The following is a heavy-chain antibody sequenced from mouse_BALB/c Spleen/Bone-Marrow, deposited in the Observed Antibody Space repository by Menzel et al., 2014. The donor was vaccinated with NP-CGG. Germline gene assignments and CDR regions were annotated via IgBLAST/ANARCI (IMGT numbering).Heavy chain of an antibody. CDR2: IDPANGNT. CDR1: GFNIKDTY. D-gene: IGHD2-4*01. CDR3: AKYGGLRYAMDY. Sequence: EVQVVEPGAELVKPGASVKLSCTASGFNIKDTYMHWVKQRPEQGLEWIGRIDPANGNTKYDPKFQGKATITAGTPSNTAYLQLSSLTSEDTAVYYCAKYGGLRYAMDYWGQGTSVTVSS. V-gene: IGHV14-3*02. J-gene: IGHJ4*01.